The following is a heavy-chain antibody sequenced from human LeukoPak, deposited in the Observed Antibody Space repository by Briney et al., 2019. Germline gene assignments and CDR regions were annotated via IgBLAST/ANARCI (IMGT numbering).Heavy chain of an antibody. J-gene: IGHJ5*02. CDR3: ARDRGVLWFDP. V-gene: IGHV3-48*01. Sequence: PGGSLRLSCAASGFTFSSYWMSWVRQAPGKGLEWVSYISSSSSTIYYADSVKGRFTISRDNAKNSLYLQMNSLRAEDTAVYYCARDRGVLWFDPWGQGTLVTVSS. CDR1: GFTFSSYW. D-gene: IGHD3-16*01. CDR2: ISSSSSTI.